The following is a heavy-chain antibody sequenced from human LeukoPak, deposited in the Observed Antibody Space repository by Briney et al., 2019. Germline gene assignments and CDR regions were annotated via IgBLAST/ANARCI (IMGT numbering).Heavy chain of an antibody. CDR3: ARRGSYHTFDY. CDR2: IYYSGST. D-gene: IGHD1-26*01. V-gene: IGHV4-39*01. Sequence: SETLSLTCTVSGAAISSSSYYWGWIRQPPGKGLEWIGSIYYSGSTYYNPSLKSRVTISVDTSKNQFSLKLSSVTAADTAVYYCARRGSYHTFDYWGQGTLVTVSS. J-gene: IGHJ4*02. CDR1: GAAISSSSYY.